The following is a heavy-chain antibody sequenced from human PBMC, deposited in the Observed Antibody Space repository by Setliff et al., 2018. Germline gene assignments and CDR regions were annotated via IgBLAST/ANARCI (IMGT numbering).Heavy chain of an antibody. J-gene: IGHJ4*02. Sequence: LSLTCTVSGGSISSSSYYWGWIRQPPGKGLEWIGSIYYSGSTYYNPSLKSRVTISVDTSKNQFSLKLSSVTAAGTAVYYCARTLYDYDILTGPGYYFDYWGQGTLVTVSS. D-gene: IGHD3-9*01. CDR3: ARTLYDYDILTGPGYYFDY. V-gene: IGHV4-39*07. CDR2: IYYSGST. CDR1: GGSISSSSYY.